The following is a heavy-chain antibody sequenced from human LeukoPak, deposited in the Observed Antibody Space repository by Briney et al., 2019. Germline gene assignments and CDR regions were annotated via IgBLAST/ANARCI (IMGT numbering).Heavy chain of an antibody. J-gene: IGHJ5*01. CDR3: AKFATVTVPNWLDF. Sequence: SETLSLTCTVSGGSISGYFWSWIRQPPGEGLQFIGYIYYTGAASYNPSLNSRVSMSVDTSKNQFSLKVSSVTAADTAVYYCAKFATVTVPNWLDFWGQGILVTVSS. D-gene: IGHD4-17*01. CDR1: GGSISGYF. V-gene: IGHV4-59*01. CDR2: IYYTGAA.